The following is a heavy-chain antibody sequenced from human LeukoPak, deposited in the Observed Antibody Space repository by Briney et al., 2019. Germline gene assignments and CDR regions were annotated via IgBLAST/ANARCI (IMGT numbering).Heavy chain of an antibody. J-gene: IGHJ3*02. V-gene: IGHV3-7*04. CDR1: GFTFSSYW. D-gene: IGHD2-2*01. CDR3: AWVDSVGYAAALGACDM. CDR2: IKQDGSEK. Sequence: PGGSLRLSCAASGFTFSSYWMSWVRQAPGKGLEWVAYIKQDGSEKYYADSVKDRFTISRDNAKNSLYLQMNSLRAEDTAVYYCAWVDSVGYAAALGACDMGRRGTVVTVSS.